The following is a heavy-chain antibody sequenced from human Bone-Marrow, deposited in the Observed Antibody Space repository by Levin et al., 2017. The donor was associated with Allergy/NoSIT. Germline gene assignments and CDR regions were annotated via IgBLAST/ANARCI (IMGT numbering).Heavy chain of an antibody. CDR3: AKDLKYYYGSGSYYRPYDYGMDV. J-gene: IGHJ6*02. CDR2: ISYDGSNK. D-gene: IGHD3-10*01. CDR1: GFTFSSYG. V-gene: IGHV3-30*18. Sequence: PGGSLRLSCAASGFTFSSYGMHWVRQAPGKGLEWVAVISYDGSNKYYADSVKGRFTISRDNSKNTLYLQMNSLRAEDTAVYYCAKDLKYYYGSGSYYRPYDYGMDVWGQGTTVTVSS.